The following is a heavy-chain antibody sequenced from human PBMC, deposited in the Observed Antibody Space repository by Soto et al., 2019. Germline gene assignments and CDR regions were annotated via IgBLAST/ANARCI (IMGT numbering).Heavy chain of an antibody. CDR1: GYTFTSYA. D-gene: IGHD2-2*01. CDR2: INTNTGNP. V-gene: IGHV7-4-1*01. J-gene: IGHJ5*02. CDR3: ARAELISTTLGVFDP. Sequence: ASVKVSCKASGYTFTSYAMNWARQAPGQGLEWMGWINTNTGNPTYAQGFTGRFVFSLDTSVSTAYLQICSLKAEDTAVYYCARAELISTTLGVFDPWGQGTLVTVSS.